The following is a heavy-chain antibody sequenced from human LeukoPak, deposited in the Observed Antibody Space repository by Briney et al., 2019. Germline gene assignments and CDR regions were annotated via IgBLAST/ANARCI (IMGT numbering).Heavy chain of an antibody. Sequence: SGTLSLTCGVSGGSISSSNWWSWVRQTPGKGLEWIGEIYHSGSTNYNPSLKSRVTISVDKSKNQFSLKVSSVTAADTAVYYCARANDYGDPLPRYMDVWGKGTTVTVSS. CDR2: IYHSGST. J-gene: IGHJ6*03. CDR3: ARANDYGDPLPRYMDV. V-gene: IGHV4-4*02. D-gene: IGHD4-17*01. CDR1: GGSISSSNW.